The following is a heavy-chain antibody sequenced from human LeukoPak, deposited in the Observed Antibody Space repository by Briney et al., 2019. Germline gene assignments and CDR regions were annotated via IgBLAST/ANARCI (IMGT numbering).Heavy chain of an antibody. CDR2: ISSSSSYI. J-gene: IGHJ4*02. CDR3: AGSVEYSSSAAGDY. Sequence: PGGSLRLSCAASGFTFSSYSMNWVRQAPGKGLEWVSSISSSSSYIYHADSVKGRFTISRDNAKNSLYLQMNSLRAEDTAVYYCAGSVEYSSSAAGDYWGQGTLVTVSS. D-gene: IGHD6-6*01. V-gene: IGHV3-21*01. CDR1: GFTFSSYS.